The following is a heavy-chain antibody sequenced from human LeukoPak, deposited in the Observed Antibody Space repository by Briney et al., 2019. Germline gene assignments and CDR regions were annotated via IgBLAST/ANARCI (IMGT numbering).Heavy chain of an antibody. V-gene: IGHV1-2*02. D-gene: IGHD3-3*01. CDR2: INPNSGGT. Sequence: ASVKVSCKASGYTFTGYYMHWLRQAPGQGLEWMGWINPNSGGTNYAQKFQGRVTMTRDTSISTAYMELSRLRSDDTAVYYCASARGITIFGVVSGWFDPWGQGTLVTVSS. CDR3: ASARGITIFGVVSGWFDP. J-gene: IGHJ5*02. CDR1: GYTFTGYY.